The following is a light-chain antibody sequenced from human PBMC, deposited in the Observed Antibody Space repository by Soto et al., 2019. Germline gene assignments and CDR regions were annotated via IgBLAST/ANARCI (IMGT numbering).Light chain of an antibody. Sequence: QSVLTQPPSASGTPGQRVTISCSGSSSNIGSNYVYWYQQLPGTAPKLLSYRNNQRPSGVPDRFSGSKSGTSASLAISGLRSEDEADDYCAAWDDSLSGPVFGGGTKLTVL. V-gene: IGLV1-47*01. CDR1: SSNIGSNY. J-gene: IGLJ2*01. CDR2: RNN. CDR3: AAWDDSLSGPV.